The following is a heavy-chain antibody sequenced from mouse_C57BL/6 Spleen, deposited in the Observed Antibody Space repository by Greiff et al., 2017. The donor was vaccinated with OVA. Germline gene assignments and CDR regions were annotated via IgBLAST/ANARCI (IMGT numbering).Heavy chain of an antibody. CDR3: ARWSSPRYWYFDV. CDR1: GYSFTDYN. CDR2: INPKYGTT. D-gene: IGHD1-1*01. V-gene: IGHV1-39*01. J-gene: IGHJ1*03. Sequence: EVQLQESGPELVKPGASVKISCKASGYSFTDYNMNWVKQSNGKSLEWIGVINPKYGTTSYNQKFKGKATLTVDQSSITAYMQLNSLTSEDSAVYYCARWSSPRYWYFDVWGTGTTVTVSS.